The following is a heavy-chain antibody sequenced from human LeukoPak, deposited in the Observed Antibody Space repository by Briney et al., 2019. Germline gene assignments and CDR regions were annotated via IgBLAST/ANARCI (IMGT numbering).Heavy chain of an antibody. Sequence: ASVKASCKASGYTFTGYYMHWVRQAPGQGLEWMGWINPNSGGTNYAQKFQGRVTMTRDTSISTAYMELSRLRSDDTAVYYCARVKSGYYDSSGYYRFDYWGQGTLVTASS. CDR1: GYTFTGYY. J-gene: IGHJ4*02. V-gene: IGHV1-2*02. D-gene: IGHD3-22*01. CDR3: ARVKSGYYDSSGYYRFDY. CDR2: INPNSGGT.